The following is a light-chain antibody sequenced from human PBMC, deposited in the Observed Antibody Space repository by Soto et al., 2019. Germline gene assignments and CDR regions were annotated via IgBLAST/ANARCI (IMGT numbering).Light chain of an antibody. CDR1: SSNTGAGYD. Sequence: QSVLTQPPSVSGAPGQRVTISCTGSSSNTGAGYDVHWYQQLPGTAPKLLIYGNSNRPSGVPDRFSGSKSGTSASLAITGLQADDEADYYCQSYDSSLSGHYVFGTGTKLTVL. CDR2: GNS. J-gene: IGLJ1*01. CDR3: QSYDSSLSGHYV. V-gene: IGLV1-40*01.